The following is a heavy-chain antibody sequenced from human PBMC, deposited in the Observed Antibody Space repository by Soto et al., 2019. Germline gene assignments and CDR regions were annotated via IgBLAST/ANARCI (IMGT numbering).Heavy chain of an antibody. CDR2: ISWNSGSI. CDR1: GFTFDDYA. V-gene: IGHV3-9*01. D-gene: IGHD2-15*01. CDR3: AKSLGNCSGGSCFHY. Sequence: EVQLVASGGGLVQPGRSLRLSCAASGFTFDDYAMHWVPQAPGKGLEWVSGISWNSGSIGYADSVKGRFTISRDNAKNSLYLQMNSLRAEDTALYYCAKSLGNCSGGSCFHYWGQGTLVTVSS. J-gene: IGHJ4*02.